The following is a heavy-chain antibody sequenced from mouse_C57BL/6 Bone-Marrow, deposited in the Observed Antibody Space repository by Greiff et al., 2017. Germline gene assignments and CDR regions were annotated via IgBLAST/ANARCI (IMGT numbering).Heavy chain of an antibody. CDR3: ARDSYDYDWYFDV. J-gene: IGHJ1*03. Sequence: QVQLQQSGAELVRPGTSVKLSCKASGYTFTSYWMHWVKQRPGQGLEWIGVIDPSDSYTNYNQKFKGKATLTVDTSSSTAYMQLSSLTSEDSEVYYCARDSYDYDWYFDVWGTGTTVTVSS. D-gene: IGHD2-4*01. CDR2: IDPSDSYT. V-gene: IGHV1-59*01. CDR1: GYTFTSYW.